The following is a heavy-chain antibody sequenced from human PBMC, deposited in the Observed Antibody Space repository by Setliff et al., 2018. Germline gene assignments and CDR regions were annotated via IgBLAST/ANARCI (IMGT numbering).Heavy chain of an antibody. CDR2: INGGNGNT. J-gene: IGHJ4*02. CDR1: GYSFSTYA. D-gene: IGHD2-2*02. Sequence: ASVKVSCKASGYSFSTYAMHWVRQAPGQRLEWMGWINGGNGNTKYSQKFQGRITITRDTSASTAYMEMSSLRSGDTAVYYCARDREYCSRTSCYIDYWGQGALVTVS. V-gene: IGHV1-3*01. CDR3: ARDREYCSRTSCYIDY.